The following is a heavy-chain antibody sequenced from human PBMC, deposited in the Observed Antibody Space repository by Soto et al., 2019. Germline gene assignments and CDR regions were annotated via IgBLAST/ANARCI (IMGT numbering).Heavy chain of an antibody. V-gene: IGHV3-23*01. CDR2: ISGSGGST. Sequence: HPGGSLRLSCAASGFTFSSYAMSWVRQAPGKGLEWVSAISGSGGSTYYADSVKGRFTISRDNSKNTLYLQMNSLRAEDTAVYYCAKDPDEYYYDSSGYLNWFDPWGQGTLVTVSS. D-gene: IGHD3-22*01. CDR1: GFTFSSYA. CDR3: AKDPDEYYYDSSGYLNWFDP. J-gene: IGHJ5*02.